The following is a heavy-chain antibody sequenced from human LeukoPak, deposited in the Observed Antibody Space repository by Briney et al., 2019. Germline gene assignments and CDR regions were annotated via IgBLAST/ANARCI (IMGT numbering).Heavy chain of an antibody. CDR1: GGSFSGYY. D-gene: IGHD5-12*01. J-gene: IGHJ4*02. V-gene: IGHV4-34*01. CDR3: ARFFVATGVDY. Sequence: SETLSLTCAVYGGSFSGYYWSWIRQPPGKGLEWIGEINHSGSTNYNPSLKSRVTISVDTSKNQFSLKLSSVTAADTAVYYCARFFVATGVDYWGQGTLVTVSS. CDR2: INHSGST.